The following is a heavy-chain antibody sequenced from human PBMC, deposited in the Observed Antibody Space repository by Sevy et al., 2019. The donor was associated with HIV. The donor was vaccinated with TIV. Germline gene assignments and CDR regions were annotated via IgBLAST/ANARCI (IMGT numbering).Heavy chain of an antibody. Sequence: GESLKISCAVSGFSFSHYAFHWVRQAPGKGLEWVSLISYDGTYKYYADSVKGRFTISRDNAKNTLYLQMNSLWGNDRAVYDCARVADSYCTNDGYDRFDYWGPGALVTVSS. CDR3: ARVADSYCTNDGYDRFDY. CDR1: GFSFSHYA. V-gene: IGHV3-30-3*01. J-gene: IGHJ4*02. CDR2: ISYDGTYK. D-gene: IGHD2-8*01.